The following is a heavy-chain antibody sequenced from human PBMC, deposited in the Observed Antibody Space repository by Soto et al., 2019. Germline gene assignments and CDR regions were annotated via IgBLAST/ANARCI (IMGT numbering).Heavy chain of an antibody. V-gene: IGHV4-59*01. D-gene: IGHD4-17*01. CDR2: IYYSGST. Sequence: SETLSLTCTVSGGSISSYYWSWIRQPPGKGLEWIGYIYYSGSTNYNPSLKSRVTISVDTSKNQFSLKLSSVTAADTAVYYCARGSYGDQEQYYYYGMDVWGQGTTVPVSS. J-gene: IGHJ6*02. CDR1: GGSISSYY. CDR3: ARGSYGDQEQYYYYGMDV.